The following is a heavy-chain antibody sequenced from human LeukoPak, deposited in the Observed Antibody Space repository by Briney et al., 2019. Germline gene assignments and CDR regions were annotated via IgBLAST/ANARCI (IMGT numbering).Heavy chain of an antibody. D-gene: IGHD3-22*01. J-gene: IGHJ4*02. CDR3: ARHNLGWYYYDSSGYLPEYYFDY. CDR2: IYYSGST. Sequence: SETLSLTCTVSGGSISSYYWSWIWQPPGKGLEWIGNIYYSGSTNYNPSLESRVTISVDTSKNQFSLKLSSVTAADTAVYYCARHNLGWYYYDSSGYLPEYYFDYWGQGTLVTVSS. V-gene: IGHV4-59*08. CDR1: GGSISSYY.